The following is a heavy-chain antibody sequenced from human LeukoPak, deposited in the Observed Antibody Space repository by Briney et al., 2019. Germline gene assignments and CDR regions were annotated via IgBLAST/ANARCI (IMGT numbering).Heavy chain of an antibody. V-gene: IGHV3-49*03. D-gene: IGHD1-20*01. CDR3: TRDPQITGTTPGAFDI. CDR2: IRSKAYGGTT. CDR1: GFTFGDYA. J-gene: IGHJ3*02. Sequence: PGGSLRLSCTASGFTFGDYAMSWFRQAPGKGLEWVGFIRSKAYGGTTEYAASVKGRFTISRDDSKSIAYLQMNSLKTEDTAVYYCTRDPQITGTTPGAFDIWGQGTMVTVSS.